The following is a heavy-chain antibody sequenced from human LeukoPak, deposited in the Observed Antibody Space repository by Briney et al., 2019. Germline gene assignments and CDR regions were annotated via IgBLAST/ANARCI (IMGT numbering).Heavy chain of an antibody. CDR3: TRGPIQLWLHSGMDV. CDR1: RFIYGHHP. D-gene: IGHD5-18*01. V-gene: IGHV3-49*04. Sequence: SLTLSCIGSRFIYGHHPMSWVRQAPGKGLEFVGFICIIAYRGTTEYAASVKGSFNIQRDDSKSIVYLQMNSLKTGDTAMFYCTRGPIQLWLHSGMDVWGQGTTVIVS. J-gene: IGHJ6*02. CDR2: ICIIAYRGTT.